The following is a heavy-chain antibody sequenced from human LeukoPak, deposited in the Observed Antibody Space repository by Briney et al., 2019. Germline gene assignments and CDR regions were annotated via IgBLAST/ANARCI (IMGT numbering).Heavy chain of an antibody. CDR3: ARAQETVTPGWDYYYYMDV. CDR1: GGTFSSYA. D-gene: IGHD4-11*01. V-gene: IGHV1-69*13. J-gene: IGHJ6*03. Sequence: ASVKVSCKASGGTFSSYAISWVRQAPGQGLEWMGRIIPIFGTANYAQKFQGRVTITADESTSTAYMELSSLRSEDTAVYYCARAQETVTPGWDYYYYMDVWGKGTTVTVSS. CDR2: IIPIFGTA.